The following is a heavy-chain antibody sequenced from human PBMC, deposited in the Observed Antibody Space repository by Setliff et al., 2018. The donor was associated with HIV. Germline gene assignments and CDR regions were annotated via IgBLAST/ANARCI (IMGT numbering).Heavy chain of an antibody. V-gene: IGHV4-34*01. Sequence: SETLSLTCVVYGGSFTNFYWSWIRQPPGKGLECIGEINHSGITNYNPSLRSGVTISVDTSKNQFFLRLSSVTAADTAVYYCARQNKRYYYDSGREGEWFDPWGQGTLVTVSS. CDR2: INHSGIT. J-gene: IGHJ5*02. CDR3: ARQNKRYYYDSGREGEWFDP. CDR1: GGSFTNFY. D-gene: IGHD3-10*01.